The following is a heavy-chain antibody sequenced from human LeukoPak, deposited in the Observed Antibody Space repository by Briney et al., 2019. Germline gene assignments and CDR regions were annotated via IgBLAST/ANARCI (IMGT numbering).Heavy chain of an antibody. CDR1: GGSISSYY. Sequence: SETLSLTCTVSGGSISSYYWSWIRQPAGKGLEWIGRIYTSGSTNYNPSLKSRVTMSVDTSKNQFSLKLSSVTAADTAVYYCARWKRGYCSSTSCYGWFDPWAQGTLVTVSS. V-gene: IGHV4-4*07. D-gene: IGHD2-2*01. J-gene: IGHJ5*02. CDR2: IYTSGST. CDR3: ARWKRGYCSSTSCYGWFDP.